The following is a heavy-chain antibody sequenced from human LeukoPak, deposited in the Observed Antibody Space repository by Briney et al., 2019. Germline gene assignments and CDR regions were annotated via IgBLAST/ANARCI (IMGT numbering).Heavy chain of an antibody. Sequence: ETLSLTCTVSGGSISSYYWSWIRQPPGKGLEWVSTISGSGDSTYYADSVKGRFTISRDNSKDTLYLQMSSVRVDDTAVYYCARDRGRYYDSRGFYWGYYFDSWGQGILVTVST. CDR3: ARDRGRYYDSRGFYWGYYFDS. CDR2: ISGSGDST. CDR1: GGSISSYY. J-gene: IGHJ4*02. V-gene: IGHV3-23*01. D-gene: IGHD3-22*01.